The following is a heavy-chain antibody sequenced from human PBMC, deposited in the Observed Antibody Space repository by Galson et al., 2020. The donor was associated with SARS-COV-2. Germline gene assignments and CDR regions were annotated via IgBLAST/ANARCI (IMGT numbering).Heavy chain of an antibody. D-gene: IGHD5-12*01. J-gene: IGHJ6*02. Sequence: SVKVSCKASGGPFSSYAISWVRQAPGQGLEWMGGIIPIFGTANYAQKFQGRVTITADESTSTAYMELSSLRSEDTAVYYCARAPPLGYSGYYEPYYYYYYGMDVWGQGTTVTVAS. V-gene: IGHV1-69*13. CDR2: IIPIFGTA. CDR3: ARAPPLGYSGYYEPYYYYYYGMDV. CDR1: GGPFSSYA.